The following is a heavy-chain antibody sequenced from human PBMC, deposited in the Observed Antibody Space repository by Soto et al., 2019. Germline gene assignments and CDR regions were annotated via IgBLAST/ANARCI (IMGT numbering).Heavy chain of an antibody. CDR3: ARHGTN. J-gene: IGHJ4*02. Sequence: SETLSLTCTVSGVSISNSSYYWGWIRRPPGKGLEWIGTIYYSGITYYNPSLKSRVTISVDTSKNQFSLKLTSVTAADTAVYYCARHGTNWGQGTLVTVSS. V-gene: IGHV4-39*01. CDR1: GVSISNSSYY. CDR2: IYYSGIT.